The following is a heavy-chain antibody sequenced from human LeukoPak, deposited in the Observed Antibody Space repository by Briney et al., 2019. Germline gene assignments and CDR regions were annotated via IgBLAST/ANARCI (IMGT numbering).Heavy chain of an antibody. D-gene: IGHD3-22*01. CDR2: IYHSGST. J-gene: IGHJ4*02. CDR3: ARDYYDSSGYYARLGY. V-gene: IGHV4-30-2*01. CDR1: GGSISSGGYS. Sequence: SQTLSLTCAVSGGSISSGGYSWSWIRQPPGKGLEWIGYIYHSGSTYYNPSLKSRVTISVDRSKNQFSLKLSSVTAADTAVYYCARDYYDSSGYYARLGYWGQGTLVTVSS.